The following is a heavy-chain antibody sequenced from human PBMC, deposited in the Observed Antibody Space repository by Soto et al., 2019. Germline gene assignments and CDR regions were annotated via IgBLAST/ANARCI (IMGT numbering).Heavy chain of an antibody. J-gene: IGHJ6*02. CDR2: IMPLFATP. Sequence: QVQLMQSWDEVNKPGSSVKVSCKASGGTFSTSAISWVRQAPGEGLEWVGGIMPLFATPDYAQKFQGRVTISADESTVTAYLELTSLTTDDTAVYYCARDKDRQQLGGNYYYILDVWGQGTAITVSS. V-gene: IGHV1-69*12. CDR1: GGTFSTSA. CDR3: ARDKDRQQLGGNYYYILDV. D-gene: IGHD1-26*01.